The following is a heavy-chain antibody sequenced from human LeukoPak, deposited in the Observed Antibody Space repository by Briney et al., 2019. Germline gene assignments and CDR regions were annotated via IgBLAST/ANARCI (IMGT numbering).Heavy chain of an antibody. CDR3: ARHEVVPAAMEGFDP. V-gene: IGHV4-38-2*01. Sequence: SETLSLTCAVSGYSISSGYYWGWIRQPPGKGLEWIGSIYHIGSTYYNPSLKSRVTISVDTSKNQFSLKLSSVTAADTAVYYCARHEVVPAAMEGFDPWGQGTLVTVSS. J-gene: IGHJ5*02. CDR2: IYHIGST. CDR1: GYSISSGYY. D-gene: IGHD2-2*01.